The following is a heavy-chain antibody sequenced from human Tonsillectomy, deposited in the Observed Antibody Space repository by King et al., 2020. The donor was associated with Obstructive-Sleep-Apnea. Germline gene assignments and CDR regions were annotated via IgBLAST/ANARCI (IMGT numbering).Heavy chain of an antibody. CDR1: GLTFSSYA. CDR2: IIGSGGTT. CDR3: AKSDYGDYRLGSEYFDS. V-gene: IGHV3-23*04. D-gene: IGHD4-17*01. Sequence: VQLVESGGGLVQPGGSLRLSCAASGLTFSSYAMHWGRQAPGKGLEWVSVIIGSGGTTDYAGSVRGRFTISRDNPKNTLYLQMNSLRAEDTAVYHCAKSDYGDYRLGSEYFDSWGQGTLVTVSS. J-gene: IGHJ4*02.